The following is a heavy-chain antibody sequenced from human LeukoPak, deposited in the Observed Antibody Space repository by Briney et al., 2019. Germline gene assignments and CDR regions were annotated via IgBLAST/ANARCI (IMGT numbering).Heavy chain of an antibody. CDR2: IIPIFGTA. CDR1: GGTFSSYA. J-gene: IGHJ4*02. V-gene: IGHV1-69*13. Sequence: SVKVSCKASGGTFSSYAISWVRQAPGQGLEWMGGIIPIFGTANYAQKFQGRVTITADESTSTAYMELSSLRSDDLALYYCARWFGELALDYWGQGTLVTVSS. D-gene: IGHD3-10*01. CDR3: ARWFGELALDY.